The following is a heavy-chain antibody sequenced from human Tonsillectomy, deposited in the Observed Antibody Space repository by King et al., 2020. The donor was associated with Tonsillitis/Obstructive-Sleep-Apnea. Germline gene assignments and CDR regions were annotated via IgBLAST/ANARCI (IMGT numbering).Heavy chain of an antibody. D-gene: IGHD1-26*01. Sequence: QLVQSGGGVVQPGRSLRLSCAASGFTFSTYAMHWVRQAPGKGLEWVAVISNDGNNKYYADSVKGRFTISRENSKNTLYLQMNSLRAEDSAVYYCVRLGARRGFDYWGQGTLVTVSS. CDR1: GFTFSTYA. CDR2: ISNDGNNK. V-gene: IGHV3-30*04. CDR3: VRLGARRGFDY. J-gene: IGHJ4*02.